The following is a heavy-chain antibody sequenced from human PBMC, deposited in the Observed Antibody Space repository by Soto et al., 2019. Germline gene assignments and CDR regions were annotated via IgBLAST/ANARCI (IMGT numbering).Heavy chain of an antibody. V-gene: IGHV1-2*04. CDR2: INPNSGGT. CDR3: ARGSRRIAARPDWFDP. D-gene: IGHD6-6*01. J-gene: IGHJ5*02. Sequence: GASVKVSCKASGYTFTGYYMHWVRQAPGQGLEWMGWINPNSGGTNYAQKFQGWVTMTRDTSISTAYMELSRLRSDDTAVYYCARGSRRIAARPDWFDPWGQGTLVTVSS. CDR1: GYTFTGYY.